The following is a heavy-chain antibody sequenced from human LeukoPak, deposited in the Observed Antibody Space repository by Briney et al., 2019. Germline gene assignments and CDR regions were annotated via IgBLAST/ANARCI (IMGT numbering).Heavy chain of an antibody. Sequence: PGGSLRLSYAASGFTFSSYSMNWVRQAPGKGLEWVSSISSSSNYIYYADSVKGRFTISRDNAKNSLYLQMNSLRAEDTAVYYCARDSSGWYSSGWGQGTLVTVSS. D-gene: IGHD6-19*01. CDR1: GFTFSSYS. J-gene: IGHJ4*02. CDR2: ISSSSNYI. V-gene: IGHV3-21*01. CDR3: ARDSSGWYSSG.